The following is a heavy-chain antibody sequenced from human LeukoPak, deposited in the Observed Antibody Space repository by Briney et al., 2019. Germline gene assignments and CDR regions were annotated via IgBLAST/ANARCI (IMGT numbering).Heavy chain of an antibody. D-gene: IGHD5-12*01. J-gene: IGHJ4*02. V-gene: IGHV3-30-3*01. CDR2: ISYDGSNK. CDR1: GFTFSSYA. CDR3: ARDYINRSHHSRWGGYFDY. Sequence: GGSLRLSCAASGFTFSSYAMHWVRQAPGKGLEWVAVISYDGSNKYYADSVKGRFTISRDNSKNTLYLQMNSLRAEDTAVYYCARDYINRSHHSRWGGYFDYWGQGTLVTVSS.